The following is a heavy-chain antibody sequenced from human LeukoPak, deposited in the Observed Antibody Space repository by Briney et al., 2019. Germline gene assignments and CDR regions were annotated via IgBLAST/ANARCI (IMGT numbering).Heavy chain of an antibody. V-gene: IGHV4-38-2*02. CDR2: IYHSGST. D-gene: IGHD3-10*01. J-gene: IGHJ6*02. Sequence: SETLSLTCTVSGYSISSGYYWGWIRQPPGKGLEWIGSIYHSGSTYYNPSLKSRVTISVDTSKNQFSLKLSSVTAADTAVYYCARDQGFGPQGGMDVWGQGTTVTVSS. CDR3: ARDQGFGPQGGMDV. CDR1: GYSISSGYY.